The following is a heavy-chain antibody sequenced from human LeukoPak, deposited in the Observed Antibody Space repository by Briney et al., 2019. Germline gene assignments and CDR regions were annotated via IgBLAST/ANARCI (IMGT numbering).Heavy chain of an antibody. J-gene: IGHJ3*02. CDR1: GFTVSSNY. V-gene: IGHV3-53*01. D-gene: IGHD3-22*01. Sequence: PGRSLRLSCAASGFTVSSNYMSWVRQAPGKGLEWVSVIYSGGSTYYADSVKGRFTISRDNSKNTLYLQMNSLRAEDTAVYYCASSLRRSMIVPFGAFDIWGQGTMVTVSS. CDR2: IYSGGST. CDR3: ASSLRRSMIVPFGAFDI.